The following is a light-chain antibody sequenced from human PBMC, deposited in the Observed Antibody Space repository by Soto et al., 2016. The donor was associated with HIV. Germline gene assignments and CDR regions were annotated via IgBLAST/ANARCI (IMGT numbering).Light chain of an antibody. J-gene: IGKJ4*01. CDR3: QQSYSTPLT. CDR1: QSFSSW. Sequence: DIQMTQSPSTLSASIGDRVTITCRASQSFSSWLAWYQQKPGKAPKLLIYKASSLESGVPSRFSGSGSGTEFTLTISSLQPEDFATYYCQQSYSTPLTFGGGPRWRSN. CDR2: KAS. V-gene: IGKV1-5*03.